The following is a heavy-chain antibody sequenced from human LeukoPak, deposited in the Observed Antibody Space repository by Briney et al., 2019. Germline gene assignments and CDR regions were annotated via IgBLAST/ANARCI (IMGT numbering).Heavy chain of an antibody. CDR1: GGSFSGYY. J-gene: IGHJ4*02. D-gene: IGHD3-10*01. CDR2: IREDGNEK. V-gene: IGHV3-7*01. Sequence: ETLSLTCAVYGGSFSGYYWSWVRQAPGKGLEWVANIREDGNEKYYADSVKGQFTISRDNAKNSLFLQMDSLRAEDTAVYYCARDLAGHYYGSGSSFDYWGQGTLVTVSS. CDR3: ARDLAGHYYGSGSSFDY.